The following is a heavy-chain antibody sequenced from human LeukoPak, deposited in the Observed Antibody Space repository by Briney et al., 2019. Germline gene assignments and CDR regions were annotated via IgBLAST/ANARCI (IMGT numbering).Heavy chain of an antibody. D-gene: IGHD3-16*01. J-gene: IGHJ6*02. V-gene: IGHV3-53*01. Sequence: PGGSLRLSCAASGFTVSSHYMSWVRQAPGKGLEWVSVIYSGASTYYADSVKGRFTISRDISKNTVYRQMSSLRAEDTAVYYCARGGAWDYYGMDVWGQGTTVTVSS. CDR1: GFTVSSHY. CDR3: ARGGAWDYYGMDV. CDR2: IYSGAST.